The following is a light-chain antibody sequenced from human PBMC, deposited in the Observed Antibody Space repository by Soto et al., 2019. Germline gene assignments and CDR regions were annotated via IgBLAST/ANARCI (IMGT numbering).Light chain of an antibody. CDR3: QQLNSYPRT. CDR2: AAS. CDR1: QGINSY. Sequence: DIPLTQSPSVLSASVGDRVTITCRASQGINSYLAWYQHKPGKVPKLLIYAASTLHSGVPSRFSGSGSGTEFTLTISSLQPEDFATYYCQQLNSYPRTFGQGTKVEIK. V-gene: IGKV1-9*01. J-gene: IGKJ1*01.